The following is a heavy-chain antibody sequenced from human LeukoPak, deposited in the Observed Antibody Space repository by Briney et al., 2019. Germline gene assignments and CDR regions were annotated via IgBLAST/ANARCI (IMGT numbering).Heavy chain of an antibody. J-gene: IGHJ5*02. CDR3: ATISRFSGSYRVPKFDP. CDR2: FDPEDGET. D-gene: IGHD1-26*01. V-gene: IGHV1-24*01. Sequence: ASVKVSCKVSEYTLTELSMHWVGQAPGKGLEWMGGFDPEDGETIYAQKFQGRVTMTEDTSTDTAYMELSSLRSEDTAVYYCATISRFSGSYRVPKFDPWGQGTLVTVSS. CDR1: EYTLTELS.